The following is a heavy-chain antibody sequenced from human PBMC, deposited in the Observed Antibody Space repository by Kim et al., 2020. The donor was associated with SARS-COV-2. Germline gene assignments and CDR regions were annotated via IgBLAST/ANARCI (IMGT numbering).Heavy chain of an antibody. CDR1: GGSFSGYY. CDR2: IIHSGST. V-gene: IGHV4-34*12. CDR3: AGPYDMDV. Sequence: SETLSLTCAVYGGSFSGYYWSWIRQPPGKGLEWIGEIIHSGSTNYNPSLKSRVTISVDTSKKQFSLKLSPVTAADTAVYYCAGPYDMDVWGQGTPVTVSS. J-gene: IGHJ6*02.